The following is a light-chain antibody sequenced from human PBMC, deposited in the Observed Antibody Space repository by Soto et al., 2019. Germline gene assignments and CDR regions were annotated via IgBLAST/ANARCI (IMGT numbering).Light chain of an antibody. CDR2: EVS. Sequence: QSALAQPSSVSGSPGQSITISCTGTSTDVGGYNYVSWYQHHPGKGPKLIIYEVSNRPSGVSDRFSGSKSGNKASLIISNLEAEDESDYYCRSYTSTDTPFVFGTGTKVTVL. J-gene: IGLJ1*01. CDR3: RSYTSTDTPFV. CDR1: STDVGGYNY. V-gene: IGLV2-14*01.